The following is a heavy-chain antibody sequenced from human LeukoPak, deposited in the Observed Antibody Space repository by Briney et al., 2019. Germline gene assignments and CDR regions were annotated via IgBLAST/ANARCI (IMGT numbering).Heavy chain of an antibody. D-gene: IGHD5-24*01. CDR2: INHSGST. CDR3: ARGGRWLQLLPFDP. J-gene: IGHJ5*02. Sequence: SETLSLTCTVSGGSISSGSYYWGWIRQPPGKGLEWIGEINHSGSTNYNPSLKSRVTISVDTSKNQFSLKLSSVTAADTAVYYCARGGRWLQLLPFDPWGQGTLVTVSS. CDR1: GGSISSGSYY. V-gene: IGHV4-39*07.